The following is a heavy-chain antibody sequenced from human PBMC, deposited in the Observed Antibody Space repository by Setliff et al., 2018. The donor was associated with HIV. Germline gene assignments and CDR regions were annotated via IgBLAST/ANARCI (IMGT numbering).Heavy chain of an antibody. D-gene: IGHD2-21*02. CDR2: IHYSGST. J-gene: IGHJ4*02. V-gene: IGHV4-38-2*02. Sequence: KTSETLSLTCTVFGFSISSGYFWGWIRQPPGKGLEWIGSIHYSGSTYYNSSLRSRVTILVDTSRNQFSLSLSSVTAVDTAVYYCATFPTTVTALGGNYWGQGTLVTVSS. CDR3: ATFPTTVTALGGNY. CDR1: GFSISSGYF.